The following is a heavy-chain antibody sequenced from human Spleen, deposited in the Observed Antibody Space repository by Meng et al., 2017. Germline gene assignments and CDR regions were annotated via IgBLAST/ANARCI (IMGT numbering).Heavy chain of an antibody. Sequence: QVQLQQSAPGLVGPSQTLSPTCAIPGDSVSSNSADWSWIRQSPSRGLEWLGRTYYRSKWYNDDAVSMKGRITITPDTSKNQFSLQLNSVTPEDTAVYYCARDDNWFDPWGQGTLVTVSS. CDR1: GDSVSSNSAD. V-gene: IGHV6-1*01. CDR3: ARDDNWFDP. CDR2: TYYRSKWYN. J-gene: IGHJ5*02.